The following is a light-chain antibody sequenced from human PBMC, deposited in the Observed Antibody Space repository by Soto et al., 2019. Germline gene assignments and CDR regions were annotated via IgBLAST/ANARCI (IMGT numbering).Light chain of an antibody. CDR1: GSDVGGYNY. CDR3: SSYTSSSTYV. J-gene: IGLJ1*01. V-gene: IGLV2-14*01. CDR2: EVS. Sequence: QSALIQPASVSGSPGQSITISCTGTGSDVGGYNYVSWYQQHPGKAPKLMIYEVSNRPSGVSNRFSGSKSGNTASLTISGLQAEDEADYYCSSYTSSSTYVFGTGTKVTVL.